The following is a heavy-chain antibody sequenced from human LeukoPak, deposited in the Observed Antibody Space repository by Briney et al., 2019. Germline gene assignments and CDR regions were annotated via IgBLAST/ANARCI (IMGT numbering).Heavy chain of an antibody. D-gene: IGHD6-13*01. CDR2: IYYSGST. CDR1: GGSISSYSYY. V-gene: IGHV4-39*07. J-gene: IGHJ4*02. Sequence: PSETLSLTCTVSGGSISSYSYYWGWIRQPPGKGLEWIGSIYYSGSTYYNPSLKSRVTISVDTSKNQFSLKLSSVTAADTAVYYCASTRSSSSWYYFDYWGQGTLVTVSS. CDR3: ASTRSSSSWYYFDY.